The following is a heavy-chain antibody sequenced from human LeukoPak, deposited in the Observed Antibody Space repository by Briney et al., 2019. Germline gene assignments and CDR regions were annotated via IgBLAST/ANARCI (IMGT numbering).Heavy chain of an antibody. V-gene: IGHV3-23*01. CDR3: ARDRCNGGRCYSDS. D-gene: IGHD2-15*01. Sequence: GGSLRLSCAASGFTFSSSAMSWVRQAPGKGLEWVSTISGSGVSPYYADSVKGRFTISRDNAKSSLYLQMNSLRAGDTAVYYCARDRCNGGRCYSDSWGQGTLVTVSP. J-gene: IGHJ4*02. CDR1: GFTFSSSA. CDR2: ISGSGVSP.